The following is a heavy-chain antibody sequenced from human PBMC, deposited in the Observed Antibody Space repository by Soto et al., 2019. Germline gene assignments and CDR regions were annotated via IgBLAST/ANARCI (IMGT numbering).Heavy chain of an antibody. V-gene: IGHV3-21*01. D-gene: IGHD2-15*01. CDR2: ITSDTTYI. J-gene: IGHJ4*01. CDR1: GFIFNSYS. CDR3: VRNRSRFDY. Sequence: SGGSLRLSCAASGFIFNSYSMAWVRQAPGKGLEWVSSITSDTTYIFYADSVKGRFTISRDTAKNSLYLQMSSLRAEDTAVYYCVRNRSRFDYCGHGVLVTVSS.